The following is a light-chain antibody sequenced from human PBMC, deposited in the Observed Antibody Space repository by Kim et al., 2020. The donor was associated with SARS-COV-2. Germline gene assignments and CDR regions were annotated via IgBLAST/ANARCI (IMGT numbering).Light chain of an antibody. Sequence: DIQMTQSPSTLSASVGDRVTITCRTTQSISSHLNWYQQKPGRAPKLLISAASTLQGGVPSRFSGSGSETDFTLTISSLQPEDFATYFCYQSYITPFPFGPGTKVG. CDR3: YQSYITPFP. J-gene: IGKJ3*01. CDR2: AAS. V-gene: IGKV1-39*01. CDR1: QSISSH.